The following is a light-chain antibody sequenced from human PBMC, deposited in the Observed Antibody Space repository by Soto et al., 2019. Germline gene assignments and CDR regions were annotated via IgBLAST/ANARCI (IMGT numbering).Light chain of an antibody. Sequence: TLSVAAVSVYHEEKATLSCRASQSVNSKVAWYQQKPGQPPRLLIYAASTRATGVPARFSGSGYGTEFTLTISSLQSEDFAGYYCPLYDNRPQTFGHVTKVDIK. CDR1: QSVNSK. CDR3: PLYDNRPQT. J-gene: IGKJ1*01. V-gene: IGKV3-15*01. CDR2: AAS.